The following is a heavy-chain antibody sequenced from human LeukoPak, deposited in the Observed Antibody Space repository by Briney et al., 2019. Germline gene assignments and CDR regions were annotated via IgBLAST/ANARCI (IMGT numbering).Heavy chain of an antibody. Sequence: GGSLRLSCAASGFTVSSNYMSWVRQAPGKGLEWVSVIYSGGSTYYADSVEGRFTISGDNSKNTLYLQMNSLRAEDTAVYYCAREVGYDFWSGYYTNDYYYGMDVWGQGTTVTVSS. CDR1: GFTVSSNY. CDR3: AREVGYDFWSGYYTNDYYYGMDV. J-gene: IGHJ6*02. V-gene: IGHV3-66*01. D-gene: IGHD3-3*01. CDR2: IYSGGST.